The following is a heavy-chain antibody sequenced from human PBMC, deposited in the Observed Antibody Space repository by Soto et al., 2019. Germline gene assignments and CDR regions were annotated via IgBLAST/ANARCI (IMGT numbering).Heavy chain of an antibody. CDR3: ARSASTSYDFWSGRTQYYYYGMDV. CDR1: GYTFTGYY. CDR2: INPNSGGT. Sequence: EASVKVSCKASGYTFTGYYMHWVRQAPGQGLEWMGWINPNSGGTNYAQKFQGWVTMTRDTSISTAYMELSRLRSDDTAVYYCARSASTSYDFWSGRTQYYYYGMDVWGQGTTVTVSS. D-gene: IGHD3-3*01. J-gene: IGHJ6*02. V-gene: IGHV1-2*04.